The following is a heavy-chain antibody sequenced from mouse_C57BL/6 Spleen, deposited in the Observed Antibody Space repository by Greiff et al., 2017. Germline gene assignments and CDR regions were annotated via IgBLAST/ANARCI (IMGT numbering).Heavy chain of an antibody. V-gene: IGHV1-72*01. D-gene: IGHD2-1*01. CDR3: AREGIYYGNYVGFAY. Sequence: VQLQQSGAELVKPGASVKLSCKASGYTFTSYWMHWVKQRPGRGLEWIGRIEPNSGGTKYNEKFKSKATLTVDKPSSTAYMQLSSLTSEDSAVYYCAREGIYYGNYVGFAYWGQGTLVTVSA. CDR1: GYTFTSYW. J-gene: IGHJ3*01. CDR2: IEPNSGGT.